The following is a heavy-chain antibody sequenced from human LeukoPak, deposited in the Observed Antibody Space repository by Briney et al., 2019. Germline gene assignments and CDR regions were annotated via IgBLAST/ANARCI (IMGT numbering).Heavy chain of an antibody. D-gene: IGHD2-15*01. J-gene: IGHJ6*02. CDR1: GFTFSSYA. V-gene: IGHV3-30-3*01. CDR3: ASPSVAATEYYYGMDV. Sequence: GRSLRLSCAASGFTFSSYAVHWVRQVPGKGLEWVAVISYDGSNKYYADSVKGRFTISRDNSKNTLYLQMNSLRAEDTAVYYCASPSVAATEYYYGMDVWGQGTTVTVSS. CDR2: ISYDGSNK.